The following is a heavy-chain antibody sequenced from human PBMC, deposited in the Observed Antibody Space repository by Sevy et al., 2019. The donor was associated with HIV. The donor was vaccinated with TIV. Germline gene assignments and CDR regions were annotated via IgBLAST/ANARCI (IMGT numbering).Heavy chain of an antibody. J-gene: IGHJ6*02. Sequence: GGSLRLSCVASGLTVGSLSINWVRQAPGKGLEWVSLIYSAGTTFYSDSVKGRFTISRDNSNNTLDLQMNSLRAEDTGIYYCARIKGASSSYAMDVWGQGTTVTVSS. CDR2: IYSAGTT. D-gene: IGHD2-2*01. CDR3: ARIKGASSSYAMDV. V-gene: IGHV3-53*01. CDR1: GLTVGSLS.